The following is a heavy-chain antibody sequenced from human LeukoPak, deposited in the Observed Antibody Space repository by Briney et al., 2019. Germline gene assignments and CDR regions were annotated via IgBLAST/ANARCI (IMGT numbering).Heavy chain of an antibody. Sequence: PGGSLRLSCAASGFTISSNYMSWVRQAPGKGLEWVSVIYSGDNTYYADSVKGRFTISRDNSKNTLYLQMNSLRAEDTAVYYCARLSYGGFDCRGQGTLVTVSS. CDR3: ARLSYGGFDC. CDR1: GFTISSNY. D-gene: IGHD4-23*01. J-gene: IGHJ4*02. V-gene: IGHV3-53*01. CDR2: IYSGDNT.